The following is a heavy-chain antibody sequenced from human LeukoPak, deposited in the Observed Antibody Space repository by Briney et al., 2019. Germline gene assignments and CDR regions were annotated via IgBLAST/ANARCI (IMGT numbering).Heavy chain of an antibody. V-gene: IGHV3-23*01. CDR1: GFTFSTYA. CDR2: IGGSDGRT. Sequence: GGSLRLSCAASGFTFSTYAMSWVRQAPGKGLEWVSLIGGSDGRTRYADSVKGRFTISRDNSKTTLYLQMNSLRAEDTAVYYCANVGALGYYFDYWGQGTLVTVSS. CDR3: ANVGALGYYFDY. D-gene: IGHD3-16*01. J-gene: IGHJ4*02.